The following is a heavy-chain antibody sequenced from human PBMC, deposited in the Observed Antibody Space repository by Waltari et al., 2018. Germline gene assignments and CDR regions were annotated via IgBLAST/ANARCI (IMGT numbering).Heavy chain of an antibody. V-gene: IGHV4-34*01. J-gene: IGHJ4*02. D-gene: IGHD3-9*01. CDR2: INHSGST. Sequence: QVQLQQWGAGLLKPSETLSLTCAVYAGSFSGYYWSWIRQPPGKGLEWIGEINHSGSTNYNPSLKSRVTISVDTSKNQFSLKLSSVTAADTAVYYCARGRTRYFDWLPFDYWGQGTLVTVSS. CDR3: ARGRTRYFDWLPFDY. CDR1: AGSFSGYY.